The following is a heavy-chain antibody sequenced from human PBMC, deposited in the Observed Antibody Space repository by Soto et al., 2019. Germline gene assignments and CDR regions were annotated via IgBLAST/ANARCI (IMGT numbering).Heavy chain of an antibody. CDR3: ARSGGKNTAMVIGGYWFDP. D-gene: IGHD5-18*01. V-gene: IGHV4-4*02. J-gene: IGHJ5*02. CDR1: GSSISSSNW. CDR2: IYHSGST. Sequence: QVQLQESGPGLVKPSGTLSLTCAVSGSSISSSNWWSWVRQPPGNGLEWIGEIYHSGSTNYNPSLKSRVTISVDKSKNQFSLKLSSVTAADTAVYYCARSGGKNTAMVIGGYWFDPWGQGTLVTVSS.